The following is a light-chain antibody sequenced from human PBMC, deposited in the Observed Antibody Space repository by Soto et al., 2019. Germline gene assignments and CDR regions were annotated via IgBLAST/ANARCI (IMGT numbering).Light chain of an antibody. CDR2: AAS. V-gene: IGKV1-39*01. CDR1: ESIARH. Sequence: DIQMTQSPSSLSASVGDRVTITCRASESIARHLNWYQQKPGKAPKLLIYAASSLQNGVPSRFRGGGSGTDFTLAISNLQPEDFATYYRQQSYSALSLTFGQGTRLEL. J-gene: IGKJ5*01. CDR3: QQSYSALSLT.